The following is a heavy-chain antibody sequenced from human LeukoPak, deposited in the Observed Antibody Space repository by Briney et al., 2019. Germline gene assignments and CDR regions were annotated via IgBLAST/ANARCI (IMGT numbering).Heavy chain of an antibody. CDR2: ISSAGNTV. Sequence: SGRSLRLSCAASGFTFSDYYMNWIRLAPGKGLEWVAHISSAGNTVYYADSVNGRFTISRDNVKESLYLQMSSLRAEDTAVYYCTRGVFSDLWGQGTLVTVSS. V-gene: IGHV3-11*01. D-gene: IGHD2/OR15-2a*01. CDR3: TRGVFSDL. J-gene: IGHJ4*02. CDR1: GFTFSDYY.